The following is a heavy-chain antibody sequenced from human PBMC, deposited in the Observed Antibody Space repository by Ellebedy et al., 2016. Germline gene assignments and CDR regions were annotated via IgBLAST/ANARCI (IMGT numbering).Heavy chain of an antibody. CDR2: INPSGGST. CDR3: ARDSRVTFGGLIVYFDF. Sequence: ASVKVSCKASGYTFTSYYMHWVRQAPGHGLEWMGIINPSGGSTSYAQKFQGRVTMTTDTSTSTAYMELRSLRSDDTAVYYCARDSRVTFGGLIVYFDFWGQGTLVTVSS. D-gene: IGHD3-16*02. V-gene: IGHV1-46*01. J-gene: IGHJ4*02. CDR1: GYTFTSYY.